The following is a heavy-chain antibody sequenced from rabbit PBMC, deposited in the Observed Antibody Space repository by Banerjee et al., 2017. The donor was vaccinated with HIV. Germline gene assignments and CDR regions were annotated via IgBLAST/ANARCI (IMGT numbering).Heavy chain of an antibody. CDR2: INTISGDT. J-gene: IGHJ4*01. CDR1: GFSFSNGYV. V-gene: IGHV1S40*01. D-gene: IGHD6-1*01. Sequence: QSLEESGGDLVKPGASLTLTCTASGFSFSNGYVMCWVRQAPGKGLEWIACINTISGDTVYATWAKGRFTISKTSSTTVTLQMTSLTAADTATYFCARGLYDATLDLWGPGTLVTVS. CDR3: ARGLYDATLDL.